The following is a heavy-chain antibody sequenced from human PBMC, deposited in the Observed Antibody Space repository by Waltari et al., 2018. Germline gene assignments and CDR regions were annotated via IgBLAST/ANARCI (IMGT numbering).Heavy chain of an antibody. CDR2: INEDESEK. V-gene: IGHV3-7*01. Sequence: EVQLVESGGGLVQPGGSLRLSCVASGFTFSRHWISWLRQAPGKGREGVAKINEDESEKFYADSVKGRFTISRDNAKNSLYLQMNSLRVEDTAYYYCARDMGIYTNYAAYWGQGTLVTVSS. D-gene: IGHD4-4*01. CDR1: GFTFSRHW. J-gene: IGHJ4*02. CDR3: ARDMGIYTNYAAY.